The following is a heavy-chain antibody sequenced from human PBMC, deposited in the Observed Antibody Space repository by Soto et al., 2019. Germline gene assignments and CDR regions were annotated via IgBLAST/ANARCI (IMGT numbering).Heavy chain of an antibody. Sequence: SETLSLTCAVYGGSFSGYYWSWIRQPPGKGLEWIGEINHSGSTNYNPSLKSRVTISVDTSKNKFSLKLSSVTAADTAVYYCAREGVVVAATIHLKYNWFDPWGQGTLVTVSS. D-gene: IGHD2-15*01. CDR3: AREGVVVAATIHLKYNWFDP. CDR2: INHSGST. CDR1: GGSFSGYY. J-gene: IGHJ5*02. V-gene: IGHV4-34*01.